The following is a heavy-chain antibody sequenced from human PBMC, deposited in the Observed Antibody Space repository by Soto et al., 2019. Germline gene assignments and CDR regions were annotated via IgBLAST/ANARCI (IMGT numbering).Heavy chain of an antibody. D-gene: IGHD6-19*01. V-gene: IGHV4-4*02. CDR2: IFPTGST. Sequence: PSETLSLTCAVSGDSINNNKWWSWVRQPPGGGLEWIGEIFPTGSTNYNESLKSRVTISIYKSKNQFSLRLTSVTAADTAVYYCARDGISGWPIGWFDHWGQGTLVTVSS. J-gene: IGHJ5*02. CDR1: GDSINNNKW. CDR3: ARDGISGWPIGWFDH.